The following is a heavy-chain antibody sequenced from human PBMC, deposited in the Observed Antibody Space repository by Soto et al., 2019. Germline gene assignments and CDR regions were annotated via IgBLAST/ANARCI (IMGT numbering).Heavy chain of an antibody. CDR1: GFSFNKYG. V-gene: IGHV3-30*18. Sequence: VGSLRLSCAASGFSFNKYGMHWVRQAPGKGLEWVAYVSSDGSNQYYADSVKGRFTISRDNSKSTLFLQLDSLRVDDTAVYYCAKDRVIQLLPIWPDPWGQGTLVTVSS. CDR2: VSSDGSNQ. CDR3: AKDRVIQLLPIWPDP. J-gene: IGHJ5*02. D-gene: IGHD2-2*01.